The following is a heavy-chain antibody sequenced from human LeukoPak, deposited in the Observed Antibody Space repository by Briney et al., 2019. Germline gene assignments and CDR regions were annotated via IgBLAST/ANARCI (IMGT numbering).Heavy chain of an antibody. CDR3: ARAIQYFDWLLPFGMDV. CDR1: GGTFSSYA. CDR2: IIPIFGTA. D-gene: IGHD3-9*01. J-gene: IGHJ6*04. Sequence: SVKVSCKASGGTFSSYAISWVRQAPGQGLEWMGGIIPIFGTANYAQKFQGRVTITADESTSTAYMELSSLRSEDTAVYYCARAIQYFDWLLPFGMDVWGKGTTVTVSS. V-gene: IGHV1-69*13.